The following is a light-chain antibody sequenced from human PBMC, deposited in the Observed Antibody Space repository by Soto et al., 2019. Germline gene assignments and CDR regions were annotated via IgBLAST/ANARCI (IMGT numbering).Light chain of an antibody. CDR1: SSDVGSYNL. CDR2: EDN. J-gene: IGLJ2*01. V-gene: IGLV2-23*02. Sequence: QSALTQPASVSGSPGQSITISCTGTSSDVGSYNLVCWYQQHPGKAPKLMILEDNKRPSGVSNRFAGSKSGNTASLTSSGLQAEDEADYYCCSYAGSSTFVIFGGGTKLTVL. CDR3: CSYAGSSTFVI.